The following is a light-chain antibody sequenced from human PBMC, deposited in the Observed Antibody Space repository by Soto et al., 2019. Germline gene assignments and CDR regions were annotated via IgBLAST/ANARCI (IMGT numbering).Light chain of an antibody. V-gene: IGKV3-20*01. CDR3: QQYTRWPPSRT. J-gene: IGKJ1*01. CDR2: GTS. CDR1: QSVGHMF. Sequence: EIVLTQSPDTLSLSPGDRATLSCRASQSVGHMFLAWFQQKPGQAPRLLIYGTSTRATGIPVRSSGSGSGTVFTLTISSLQSEDFAIYYCQQYTRWPPSRTFGQGTKVDIK.